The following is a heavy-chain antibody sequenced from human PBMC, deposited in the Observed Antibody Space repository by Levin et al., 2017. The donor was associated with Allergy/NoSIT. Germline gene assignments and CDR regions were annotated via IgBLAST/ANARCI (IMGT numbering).Heavy chain of an antibody. CDR1: GFTFSSYA. V-gene: IGHV3-23*01. CDR2: ISESGGTT. D-gene: IGHD6-19*01. J-gene: IGHJ4*02. Sequence: GESLKISCAASGFTFSSYAMSWVRQAPGKGLEWVSGISESGGTTYYADSMKGRFPISRDKSKNTLYLQVNSLRAEDTAGDFWEKGRGGWGSGEYWGQGTLVNVSS. CDR3: EKGRGGWGSGEY.